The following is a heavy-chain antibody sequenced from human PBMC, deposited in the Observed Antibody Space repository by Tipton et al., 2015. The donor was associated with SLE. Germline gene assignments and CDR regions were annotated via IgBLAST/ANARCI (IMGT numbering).Heavy chain of an antibody. D-gene: IGHD5-18*01. Sequence: SLRLSCAASGFTFSDYAMHWVRQAPGKGLEWVAVISYDGSNKYYADSVKGRFTISRDNSKNTLYLQMNSLRAEDTAVYYCAKDQEYSRYYFDYWGQGTLVTVSS. CDR2: ISYDGSNK. J-gene: IGHJ4*02. CDR1: GFTFSDYA. CDR3: AKDQEYSRYYFDY. V-gene: IGHV3-30-3*01.